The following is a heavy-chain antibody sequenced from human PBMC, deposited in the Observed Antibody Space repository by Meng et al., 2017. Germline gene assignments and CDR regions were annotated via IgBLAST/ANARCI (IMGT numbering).Heavy chain of an antibody. V-gene: IGHV3-7*01. Sequence: LSLTCAASGFTVSSNYMSWVRQAPGKGLEWVANIKQDGREKYYVDSVKGRFTISRDNAKNSLYLQMNSLRAEDTAVYYCAREAPYYYGSGSYYPPNYYYYGMDVWGQGTTVTVSS. CDR3: AREAPYYYGSGSYYPPNYYYYGMDV. CDR2: IKQDGREK. J-gene: IGHJ6*02. D-gene: IGHD3-10*01. CDR1: GFTVSSNY.